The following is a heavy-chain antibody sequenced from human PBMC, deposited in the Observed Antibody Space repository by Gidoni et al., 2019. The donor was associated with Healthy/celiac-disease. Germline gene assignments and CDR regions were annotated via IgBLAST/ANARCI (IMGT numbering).Heavy chain of an antibody. Sequence: DVHRVESGGGLVQPGRSLRLSCAASVFTFDDDAMHWVRQAPGKCLEWVSGISWKSGSIGYADSVKGRFTISRDNAKNSLYLQMNSLRAEDTALYYCAKAKGYYNWCDTWGQGTLVTVSS. D-gene: IGHD1-1*01. CDR3: AKAKGYYNWCDT. CDR2: ISWKSGSI. V-gene: IGHV3-9*01. J-gene: IGHJ5*02. CDR1: VFTFDDDA.